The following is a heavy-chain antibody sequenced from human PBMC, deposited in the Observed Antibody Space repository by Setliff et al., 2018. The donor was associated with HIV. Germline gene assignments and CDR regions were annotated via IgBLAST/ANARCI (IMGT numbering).Heavy chain of an antibody. V-gene: IGHV3-30*04. CDR1: GFVFNNYV. Sequence: GGSLRLSCAASGFVFNNYVFTWVRQAPGKGLEWVAVISIDGSDRYYSDPVKGRFTISRDNSRNSLSLQLNSLRADDTAVYYCARILDMSSRTRTLYHAMDVWGRGTTVTVSS. J-gene: IGHJ6*02. D-gene: IGHD3-10*01. CDR3: ARILDMSSRTRTLYHAMDV. CDR2: ISIDGSDR.